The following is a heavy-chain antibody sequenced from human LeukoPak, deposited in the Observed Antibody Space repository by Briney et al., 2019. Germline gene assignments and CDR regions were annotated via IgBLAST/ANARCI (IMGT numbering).Heavy chain of an antibody. J-gene: IGHJ4*02. CDR2: IWYDGSKK. CDR3: ARYYYDSSGDY. Sequence: PGGSLRLSCATSGFTFSNYGMHWVRQAPGKGLEWVALIWYDGSKKYYTDSVKGRLTIYRDDSQNTLFLQMNSLRAEDTAVYSCARYYYDSSGDYLGRGTRVTVST. CDR1: GFTFSNYG. D-gene: IGHD3-22*01. V-gene: IGHV3-33*01.